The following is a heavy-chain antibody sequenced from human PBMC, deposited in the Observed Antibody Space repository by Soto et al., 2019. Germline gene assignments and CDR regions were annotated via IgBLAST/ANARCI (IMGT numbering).Heavy chain of an antibody. CDR3: ARVPYPGGVTTWLYFDY. CDR2: ITDDGSNK. J-gene: IGHJ4*02. CDR1: GFTFSSYA. D-gene: IGHD4-17*01. V-gene: IGHV3-30-3*01. Sequence: QVQLVESGGGVVQPGRSLRLSCAASGFTFSSYAMHWVRQAPGKGLEWVAVITDDGSNKYYADSVKGRFTISRDNSKNPLYLQMNSLRAEDTAVYYCARVPYPGGVTTWLYFDYWGQGTLVTVSS.